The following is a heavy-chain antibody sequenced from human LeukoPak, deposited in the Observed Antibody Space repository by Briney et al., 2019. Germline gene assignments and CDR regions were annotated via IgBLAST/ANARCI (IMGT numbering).Heavy chain of an antibody. CDR3: AKEEVLLWFGELLYQWFDP. V-gene: IGHV4-38-2*02. D-gene: IGHD3-10*01. Sequence: SETLSLTXAVSGYSISSGYYWGWIRQPPGKGLEWIGSIYHSGSTYYNPSLKSRVTISVDTSKNQFSLKLSSVTAADTAVYYCAKEEVLLWFGELLYQWFDPWGQRTLVTVSS. CDR2: IYHSGST. J-gene: IGHJ5*02. CDR1: GYSISSGYY.